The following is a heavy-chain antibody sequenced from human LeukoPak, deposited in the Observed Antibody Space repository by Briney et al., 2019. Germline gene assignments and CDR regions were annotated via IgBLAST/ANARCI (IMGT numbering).Heavy chain of an antibody. D-gene: IGHD3-9*01. CDR1: GYTFTGNY. CDR2: INPNSGGT. CDR3: ARPFYNILTGYYNPFVY. V-gene: IGHV1-2*02. J-gene: IGHJ4*02. Sequence: GASVKVSCKASGYTFTGNYMHWVRQAPGQGLEWMGWINPNSGGTNYAQKFQGRVTMTRDSSISTVYMELSSLRSDDTAVYYCARPFYNILTGYYNPFVYWGQGTLVTVSS.